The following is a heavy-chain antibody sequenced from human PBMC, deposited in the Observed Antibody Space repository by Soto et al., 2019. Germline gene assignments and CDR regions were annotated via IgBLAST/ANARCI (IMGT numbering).Heavy chain of an antibody. CDR1: GFTFSSYS. D-gene: IGHD2-2*02. Sequence: GSLRRSCAASGFTFSSYSMNWVRQAPGKGLEWVSSISSSSSYIYYADSVKGRFTISRDNAKNSLYLQMNSLRAEDTAVYYCARAQGVVPAAISSRYYYYGMDVWGQGTTVTVSS. CDR3: ARAQGVVPAAISSRYYYYGMDV. CDR2: ISSSSSYI. J-gene: IGHJ6*02. V-gene: IGHV3-21*01.